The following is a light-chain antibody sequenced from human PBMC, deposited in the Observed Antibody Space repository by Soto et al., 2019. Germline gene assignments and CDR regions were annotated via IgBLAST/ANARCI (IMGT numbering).Light chain of an antibody. V-gene: IGKV3-20*01. CDR1: QSASSY. J-gene: IGKJ1*01. Sequence: IVLTQSPGTLSLSPGERATLSCRASQSASSYLAWYQQKPGQAPRLLIYDASNRATGIPARFSGSGSGTDFTLTISRLEPEDFAVHYCQQYGSSSPWTFGQGTKVDIK. CDR3: QQYGSSSPWT. CDR2: DAS.